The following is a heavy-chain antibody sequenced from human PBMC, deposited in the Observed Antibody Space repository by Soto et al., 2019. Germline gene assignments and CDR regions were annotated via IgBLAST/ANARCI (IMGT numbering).Heavy chain of an antibody. CDR3: ARDLWGYCGTDCYPLDV. V-gene: IGHV4-59*01. CDR1: GGSISGYY. D-gene: IGHD2-21*02. Sequence: QVQLQESGPGLVKPSETLSLTCTVSGGSISGYYWSWIRQPPGKGLEWIGYMYNTGSTVYNPSFTSRVTISGDTSKNQFSLMLNSVTAADTAVYYCARDLWGYCGTDCYPLDVWGQGTTVTVSS. CDR2: MYNTGST. J-gene: IGHJ6*02.